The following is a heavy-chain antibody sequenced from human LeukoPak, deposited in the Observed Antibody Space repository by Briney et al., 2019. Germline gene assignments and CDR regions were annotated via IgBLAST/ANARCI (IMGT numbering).Heavy chain of an antibody. V-gene: IGHV4-59*01. CDR1: GGSISSDY. D-gene: IGHD5-12*01. CDR2: IYYSGST. CDR3: ARGPRRRGYSGYDLDY. Sequence: SETLSLTCTVYGGSISSDYWSWIRQPPGKGLEWIGYIYYSGSTNYNPSLKSRVTISVDTSKNQFSLKLSSVTAADTAVYYCARGPRRRGYSGYDLDYWGQGTLVTVSS. J-gene: IGHJ4*02.